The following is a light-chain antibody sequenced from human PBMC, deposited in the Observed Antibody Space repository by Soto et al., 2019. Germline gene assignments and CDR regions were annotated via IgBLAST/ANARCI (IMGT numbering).Light chain of an antibody. J-gene: IGLJ3*02. Sequence: QSALTQPASVSGSPGQSITISCTGTSSDVGGYNYVSWYQQHPGKAPKFMIYEVINRPSGVSNRFSGSKSGNTASLTISGLQAEDEADYYCQAYDYSLTASVFGGGTKLTVL. CDR3: QAYDYSLTASV. CDR2: EVI. V-gene: IGLV2-14*01. CDR1: SSDVGGYNY.